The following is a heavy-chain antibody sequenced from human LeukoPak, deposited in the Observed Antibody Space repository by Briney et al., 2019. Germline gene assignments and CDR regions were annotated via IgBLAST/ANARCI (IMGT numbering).Heavy chain of an antibody. V-gene: IGHV3-7*01. CDR1: GFTFNKFA. D-gene: IGHD5-18*01. CDR2: IKQDGSEK. CDR3: ARGGYSYGADLDY. J-gene: IGHJ4*02. Sequence: QPGGSLRLSCEAFGFTFNKFAIHWVRQAPGKGLEWVANIKQDGSEKYYVDSVKGRFTISRDNAKNSLYLQMNSLRAEDTAVYYCARGGYSYGADLDYWGQGTLVTVSS.